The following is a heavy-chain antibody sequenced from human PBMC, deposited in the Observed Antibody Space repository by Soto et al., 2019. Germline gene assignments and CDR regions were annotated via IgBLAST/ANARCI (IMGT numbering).Heavy chain of an antibody. CDR2: IRKKAYGESR. Sequence: PGGSLRLSCTGSGFNFGDHTMNWFRQAPGKGLEWIGLIRKKAYGESREYAASVKGNFIISRDDSKGIAYLQIYSLKTEDTGVYYCSRDLPSGNYYYYYGMDVWGQGTTVTVSS. D-gene: IGHD1-26*01. J-gene: IGHJ6*02. V-gene: IGHV3-49*03. CDR3: SRDLPSGNYYYYYGMDV. CDR1: GFNFGDHT.